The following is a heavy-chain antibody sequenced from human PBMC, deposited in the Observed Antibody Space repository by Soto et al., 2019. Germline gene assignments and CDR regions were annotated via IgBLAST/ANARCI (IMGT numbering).Heavy chain of an antibody. D-gene: IGHD3-16*02. J-gene: IGHJ4*02. Sequence: EVQLLESGGGLVQPGGSLRLSCAASGFAFSSYAMSWVRQAPGKGLEWVSSISGSTSGTYYADAVKGRITISRDNSNNPLYLQMNSLRAEDTAVYYCAKDRGFLVPFDSWGQGALVTVSS. CDR2: ISGSTSGT. CDR3: AKDRGFLVPFDS. CDR1: GFAFSSYA. V-gene: IGHV3-23*01.